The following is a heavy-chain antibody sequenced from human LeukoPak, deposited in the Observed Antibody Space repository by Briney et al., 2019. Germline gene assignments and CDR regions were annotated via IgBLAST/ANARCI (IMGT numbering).Heavy chain of an antibody. V-gene: IGHV4-59*08. CDR2: IYYSGST. CDR3: ARHHSSGWYES. D-gene: IGHD6-19*01. Sequence: PSETLSLTCTVSGGSISSYYWSWIRQPPGKGLEWIGYIYYSGSTNYNPSLKSRVTISVDTSKNQFSLKLSSVTAADTAVYYCARHHSSGWYESWGQGNLVTVSS. CDR1: GGSISSYY. J-gene: IGHJ4*02.